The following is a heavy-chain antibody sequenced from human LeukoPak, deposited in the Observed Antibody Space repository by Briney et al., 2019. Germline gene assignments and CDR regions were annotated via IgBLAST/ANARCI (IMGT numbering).Heavy chain of an antibody. V-gene: IGHV1-46*01. J-gene: IGHJ4*02. CDR1: GYTFTSYY. Sequence: AASVKVSCKASGYTFTSYYMHWVRQAPGQGLEWMGIINPSGGSTSYAQKFQGRVTMTRDTSTSTVYMELSSLRSEDTAVYYCARGYYGSGSYYKTSLGYWGQGTLVTVSS. CDR3: ARGYYGSGSYYKTSLGY. CDR2: INPSGGST. D-gene: IGHD3-10*01.